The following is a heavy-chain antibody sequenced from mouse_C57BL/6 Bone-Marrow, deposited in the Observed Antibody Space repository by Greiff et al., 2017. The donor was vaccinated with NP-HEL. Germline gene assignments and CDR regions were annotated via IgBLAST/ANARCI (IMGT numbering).Heavy chain of an antibody. V-gene: IGHV1-82*01. CDR3: ARSGDYDHYAMDY. D-gene: IGHD2-4*01. J-gene: IGHJ4*01. CDR2: IYPGDGDT. Sequence: QVQLQQSGPELVKPGASVKISCKASGYAFSSSWMNWVKQRPGKGLEWIGRIYPGDGDTNYNGKFKGKATLTADKSSSTAYMQLSSLTSEDSAVYFCARSGDYDHYAMDYWGQGTSVTVSS. CDR1: GYAFSSSW.